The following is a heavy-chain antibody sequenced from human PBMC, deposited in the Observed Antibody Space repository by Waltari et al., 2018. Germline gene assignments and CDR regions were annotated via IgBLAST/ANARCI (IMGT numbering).Heavy chain of an antibody. CDR1: GGSISSYY. Sequence: QVQLQESGPGLVKPSETRSLTCTVSGGSISSYYWSWIRQPPGKGLEWIGYIDYSGSTTNIPSFRCRVTISVDTSKNRFSLKLSSVTAADTAVYYCASADLTGTIDYWGQGTLVTVSS. D-gene: IGHD1-20*01. J-gene: IGHJ4*02. CDR3: ASADLTGTIDY. CDR2: IDYSGST. V-gene: IGHV4-59*01.